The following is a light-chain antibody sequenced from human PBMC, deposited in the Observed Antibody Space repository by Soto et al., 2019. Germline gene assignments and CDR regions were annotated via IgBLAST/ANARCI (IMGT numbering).Light chain of an antibody. J-gene: IGKJ2*01. CDR3: QQYNNWPPYP. V-gene: IGKV3-15*01. Sequence: EIVMTQSPATLSVSPGERATLSCRASQSVSSNLAWYQQKPGQAPRLLIYGASTRATGIPARFSGSGSGTEFTLTISSLQSEDFAVYYCQQYNNWPPYPFGQGTKLDIK. CDR1: QSVSSN. CDR2: GAS.